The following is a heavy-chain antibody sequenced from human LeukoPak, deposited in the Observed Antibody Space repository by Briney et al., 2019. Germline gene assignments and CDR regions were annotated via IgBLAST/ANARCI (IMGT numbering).Heavy chain of an antibody. CDR2: IYYPGST. CDR3: ARGSRTGSVVVAGYSDY. V-gene: IGHV4-59*01. J-gene: IGHJ4*02. Sequence: PSETLSLTCTVSGGSITSYYWSWLRQPPGKGLEWIGYIYYPGSTNYNPSLKSRVTISVDTSKNQFSLKLSSVTAADTALYYCARGSRTGSVVVAGYSDYWGQGTLVTVSS. D-gene: IGHD2-15*01. CDR1: GGSITSYY.